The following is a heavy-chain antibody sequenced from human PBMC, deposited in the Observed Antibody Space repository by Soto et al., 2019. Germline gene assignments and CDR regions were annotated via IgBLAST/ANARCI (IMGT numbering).Heavy chain of an antibody. V-gene: IGHV3-48*02. CDR3: ARDLFWAFDY. D-gene: IGHD3-3*01. J-gene: IGHJ4*02. CDR1: GFTFSDST. CDR2: IRSDNGKT. Sequence: WGSLRLSCSASGFTFSDSTMNWFRQRPGRGLEWISNIRSDNGKTYYADSVKGRFTVSRDDAKNSLYLQMNSLRDDDTAVYYCARDLFWAFDYWGQGALVTVSS.